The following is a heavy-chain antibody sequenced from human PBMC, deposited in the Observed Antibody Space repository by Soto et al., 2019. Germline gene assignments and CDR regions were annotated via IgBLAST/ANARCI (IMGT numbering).Heavy chain of an antibody. Sequence: QMQLVQSGPEVKKPGTSVKVSCKASGFTFTSSAVQWVRQARGQRLEWIGWIVVGSGNTNYAQKFQERVTITRDMSTSTAYMELSSLGSEDTAVYYCAAGSDYYGMDVWGQGTTVTVSS. J-gene: IGHJ6*02. CDR2: IVVGSGNT. CDR1: GFTFTSSA. D-gene: IGHD5-12*01. V-gene: IGHV1-58*01. CDR3: AAGSDYYGMDV.